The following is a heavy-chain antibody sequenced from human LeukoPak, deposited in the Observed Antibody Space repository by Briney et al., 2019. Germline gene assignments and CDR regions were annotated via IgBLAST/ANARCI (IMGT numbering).Heavy chain of an antibody. CDR2: INHSGST. J-gene: IGHJ4*02. D-gene: IGHD5-18*01. CDR3: ARGPYKSGYSYGPALRFFDY. V-gene: IGHV4-34*01. Sequence: PSETLSLTCAVYGGSFSGYYWSWIRQPPGKGLEWIGEINHSGSTNYNPSLKSRVTISVDTSKNQFSLKLSSVTAADTAVYYWARGPYKSGYSYGPALRFFDYWGQGTLVTVSS. CDR1: GGSFSGYY.